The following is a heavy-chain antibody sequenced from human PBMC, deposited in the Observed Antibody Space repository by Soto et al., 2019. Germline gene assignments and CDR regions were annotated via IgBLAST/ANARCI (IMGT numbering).Heavy chain of an antibody. V-gene: IGHV2-5*01. CDR1: GFSLSTGGVG. Sequence: QITLKESGPTLVKPTQTLTLTCTFSGFSLSTGGVGVGWIRQPPGKALEWLALIYWNDDRRSSPSLKSRLTISKYIFQCEEVVTILYVNPADTAIYFREHLSIRAVPGAEGVYYLSYDLEVWGQGTSVTVSS. CDR3: EHLSIRAVPGAEGVYYLSYDLEV. CDR2: IYWNDDR. D-gene: IGHD2-2*01. J-gene: IGHJ6*02.